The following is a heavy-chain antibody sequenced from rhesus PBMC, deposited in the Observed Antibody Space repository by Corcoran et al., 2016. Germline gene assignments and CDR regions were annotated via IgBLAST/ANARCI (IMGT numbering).Heavy chain of an antibody. CDR1: GGSFSGYY. CDR3: ASSYSSWSNYFEF. D-gene: IGHD6-13*01. CDR2: RSGSSGRT. Sequence: QVQLQESGPGLVKPSETLSLTCAVSGGSFSGYYWGWIRQPPGKGLGWIGYRSGSSGRTDYSPSLNVRVTISTDTSKNQFSLKLRSVTAADTAVYYCASSYSSWSNYFEFWGQGALVTVSS. V-gene: IGHV4-165*01. J-gene: IGHJ1*01.